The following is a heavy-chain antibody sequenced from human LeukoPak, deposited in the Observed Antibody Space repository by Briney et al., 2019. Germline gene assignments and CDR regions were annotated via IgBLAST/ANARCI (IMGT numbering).Heavy chain of an antibody. Sequence: SETLSLTCTVSGGSISSYYWSWIRQPPGKGLEWIGYIYYSGSTNYNPSLKSRVTISVDTSKNQFSLKLSSVTAADTAVYYCAGGLHYHDIDYWGRGTLVTVSS. V-gene: IGHV4-59*01. CDR2: IYYSGST. D-gene: IGHD3-22*01. J-gene: IGHJ4*02. CDR1: GGSISSYY. CDR3: AGGLHYHDIDY.